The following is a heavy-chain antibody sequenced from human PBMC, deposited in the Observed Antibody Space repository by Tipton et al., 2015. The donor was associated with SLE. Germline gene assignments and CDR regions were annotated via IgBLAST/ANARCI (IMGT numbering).Heavy chain of an antibody. Sequence: QLVQSGAEVKKPGASVKVSCKASGYTFTSYGISWVRQAPGQGLEWMGWISAYNGNTNYAQKLQGRVTMTTDTSTSTAYMELRSLRSDDTAVYYCARAQEDIVVVPAATAPFFDYWGQGPLVTVSS. CDR2: ISAYNGNT. V-gene: IGHV1-18*01. J-gene: IGHJ4*02. D-gene: IGHD2-2*01. CDR3: ARAQEDIVVVPAATAPFFDY. CDR1: GYTFTSYG.